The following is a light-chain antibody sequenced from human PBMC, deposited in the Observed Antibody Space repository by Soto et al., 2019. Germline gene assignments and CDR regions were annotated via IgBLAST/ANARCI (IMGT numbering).Light chain of an antibody. V-gene: IGKV3-15*01. CDR3: QQYNNWPPFT. Sequence: EIVMTQSPATLSVSPGERATLSGRASQIVSRNLAWYQQKPGQAPRLLIYGASTRATGIPARFSGGGSGTEFILPISSLQYADFSVSYCQQYNNWPPFTFGPGTKVDIK. J-gene: IGKJ3*01. CDR2: GAS. CDR1: QIVSRN.